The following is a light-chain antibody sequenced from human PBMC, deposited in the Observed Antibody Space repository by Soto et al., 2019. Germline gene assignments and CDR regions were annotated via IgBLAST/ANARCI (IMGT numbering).Light chain of an antibody. CDR1: SSDVGGHNY. J-gene: IGLJ1*01. Sequence: SALTQPASVSGSPGQSITISCTGTSSDVGGHNYVSWYQQHPGKAPKLMIYVVRNRPSGVSNRFSGSKSGSTASLTISGLQAEDEADYYCTSYTSSSTLVFGTGTKVTVL. CDR3: TSYTSSSTLV. V-gene: IGLV2-14*01. CDR2: VVR.